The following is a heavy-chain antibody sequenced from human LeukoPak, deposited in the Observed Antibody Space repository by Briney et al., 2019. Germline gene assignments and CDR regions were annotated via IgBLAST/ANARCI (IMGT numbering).Heavy chain of an antibody. D-gene: IGHD5-12*01. CDR3: ARDLVATPPYYYYYMDV. CDR2: IYTSGST. J-gene: IGHJ6*03. V-gene: IGHV4-61*02. CDR1: GGSISSGSYY. Sequence: SETLSLTCTVSGGSISSGSYYWSWIRQPAGKGLEWTGRIYTSGSTNYNPSLKSRVTISVDTSKNQFSLKLSSVTAADTAVYYCARDLVATPPYYYYYMDVWGKGTTVTVSS.